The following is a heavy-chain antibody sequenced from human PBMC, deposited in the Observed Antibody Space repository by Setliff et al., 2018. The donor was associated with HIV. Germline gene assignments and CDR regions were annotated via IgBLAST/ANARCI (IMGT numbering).Heavy chain of an antibody. V-gene: IGHV4-39*01. CDR3: ARRAGFSEGSGYWFY. Sequence: SETLSLTCTVAGDSINSGPSSWGWIRQPPGKGLESIGSISYGGNTHYNPSLKSRVLISGDTSKNQFALKLSSVTAADTGVYYCARRAGFSEGSGYWFYWGQGTLVTVSS. CDR2: ISYGGNT. J-gene: IGHJ4*02. D-gene: IGHD3-22*01. CDR1: GDSINSGPSS.